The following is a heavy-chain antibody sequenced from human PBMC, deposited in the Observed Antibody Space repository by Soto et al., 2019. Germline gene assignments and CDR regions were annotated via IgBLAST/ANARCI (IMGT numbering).Heavy chain of an antibody. D-gene: IGHD3-10*01. CDR2: IFSNDEK. CDR3: AWRRRIWFGGTHDFDI. V-gene: IGHV2-26*01. CDR1: GFSRSNARMG. J-gene: IGHJ3*02. Sequence: QVTLKESGPVLVKPTDPLTLSCTVSGFSRSNARMGVSWIRQPPGKALEWLAHIFSNDEKTYSTSLKSRPTISDDTSKSQVVLTMAHMDPVDTATYYCAWRRRIWFGGTHDFDIWGKGTMVTVSS.